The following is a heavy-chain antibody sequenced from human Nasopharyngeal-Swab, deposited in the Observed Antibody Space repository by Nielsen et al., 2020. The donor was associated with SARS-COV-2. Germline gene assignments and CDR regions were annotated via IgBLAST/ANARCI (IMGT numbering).Heavy chain of an antibody. J-gene: IGHJ4*02. CDR3: ARALYDYVWGSYRRWYYFDY. V-gene: IGHV3-7*01. D-gene: IGHD3-16*02. CDR2: IKQDGSEK. Sequence: GESLKISCAASGFTFSSYWMSWVRQAPGKGLEWVANIKQDGSEKYYVDPVKGRFTISRDNAKNSLYLQMNSLRAEDTAVYYCARALYDYVWGSYRRWYYFDYWGQGTLVTVSS. CDR1: GFTFSSYW.